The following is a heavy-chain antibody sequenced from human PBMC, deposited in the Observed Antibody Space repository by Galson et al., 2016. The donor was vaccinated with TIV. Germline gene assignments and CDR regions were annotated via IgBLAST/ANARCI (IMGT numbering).Heavy chain of an antibody. CDR3: AKDEADCFYHY. CDR1: GYLFTAYN. Sequence: SVKVSCKASGYLFTAYNIYWVRQAPGQGLEWMGWINPDTGGTKSAQMFRGRVAMTRDTSISTAYLELSNLRSDDTAIYYCAKDEADCFYHYWGQGTLVTVST. D-gene: IGHD2-21*02. J-gene: IGHJ4*02. CDR2: INPDTGGT. V-gene: IGHV1-2*02.